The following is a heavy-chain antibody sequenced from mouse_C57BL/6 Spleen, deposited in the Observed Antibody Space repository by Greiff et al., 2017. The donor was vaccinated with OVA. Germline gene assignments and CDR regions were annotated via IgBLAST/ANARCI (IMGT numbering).Heavy chain of an antibody. CDR2: INPSTGGT. CDR3: ASYSKYGY. D-gene: IGHD2-5*01. CDR1: GYSFTGYY. V-gene: IGHV1-42*01. Sequence: VQLQQSGPELVKPGASVKISCKASGYSFTGYYMNWVKQSPEKSLEWIGEINPSTGGTTYNQKFKAKATLTVDKSSSTAYMQLKSLTSEDSAVYYCASYSKYGYWGQGTTLTVSS. J-gene: IGHJ2*01.